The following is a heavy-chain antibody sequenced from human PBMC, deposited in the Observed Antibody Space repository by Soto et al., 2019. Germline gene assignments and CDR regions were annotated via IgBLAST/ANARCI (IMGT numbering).Heavy chain of an antibody. CDR2: IYETGST. Sequence: QVQLQESGPGLVKPSETLSLTCTVSGGSISSYYWSWIRQTPGKGLEWIGYIYETGSTNYNPSLESRVTISVDTSKNQFSLELTSVTAADTAVYYCAREYNSWGQGTLVTVSS. CDR3: AREYNS. D-gene: IGHD1-20*01. J-gene: IGHJ5*02. V-gene: IGHV4-59*01. CDR1: GGSISSYY.